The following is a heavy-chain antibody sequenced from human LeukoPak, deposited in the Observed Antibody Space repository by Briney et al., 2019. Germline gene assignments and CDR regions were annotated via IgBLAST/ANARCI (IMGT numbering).Heavy chain of an antibody. CDR3: ARYSSGWLVYYFDY. Sequence: PSETLPLTCTVSGGSISSGDYYWSWIRQPPGKGLEWIGYIYYSGSTYYNPSLESRVTISVDTSKNQFSLKLSSVTAADTAVYYCARYSSGWLVYYFDYWGQGTLVTVSS. CDR2: IYYSGST. V-gene: IGHV4-30-4*01. J-gene: IGHJ4*02. CDR1: GGSISSGDYY. D-gene: IGHD6-19*01.